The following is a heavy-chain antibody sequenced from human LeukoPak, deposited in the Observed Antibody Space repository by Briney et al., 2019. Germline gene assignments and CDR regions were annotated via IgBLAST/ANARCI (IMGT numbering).Heavy chain of an antibody. J-gene: IGHJ4*02. Sequence: ASVTVSCKASGGTFSSYAISWVRQAPGQGLEWMGGIIPIFGTANYAQKYQGRVTITTDESTSTAYMELSSLRSEDTAVYFCARAKDYYDSSGSDYFDYWGQGTLVTVSS. CDR3: ARAKDYYDSSGSDYFDY. V-gene: IGHV1-69*05. D-gene: IGHD3-22*01. CDR2: IIPIFGTA. CDR1: GGTFSSYA.